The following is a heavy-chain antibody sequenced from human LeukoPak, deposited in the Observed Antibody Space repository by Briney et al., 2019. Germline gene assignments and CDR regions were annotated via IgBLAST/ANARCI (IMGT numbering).Heavy chain of an antibody. Sequence: PGGSLRLSCAASGFTFSSYEMNWVRQAPGKGLEWVSYISSSGSTIYYADSVKGRFTISRDNAKNSLYLQMNSLRAEDTAVYYCARWCDYDSKGYSYYFDYWGQGTLVTVSS. V-gene: IGHV3-48*03. CDR2: ISSSGSTI. CDR1: GFTFSSYE. CDR3: ARWCDYDSKGYSYYFDY. D-gene: IGHD3-22*01. J-gene: IGHJ4*02.